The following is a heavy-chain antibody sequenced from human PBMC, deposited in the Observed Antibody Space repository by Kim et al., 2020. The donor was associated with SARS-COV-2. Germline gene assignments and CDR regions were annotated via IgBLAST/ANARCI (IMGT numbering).Heavy chain of an antibody. V-gene: IGHV3-23*01. D-gene: IGHD3-3*01. CDR2: ISGSGGST. J-gene: IGHJ4*02. CDR1: GFTFSSYA. Sequence: GGSLRLSCAASGFTFSSYAMSWVRQAPGKGLEWVSAISGSGGSTYYADSVKGRFTISRDNSKNTLYLQMNSLRAEDTAVYYCAKDGPKLRFLEWPLDYWGQGTLVTVSS. CDR3: AKDGPKLRFLEWPLDY.